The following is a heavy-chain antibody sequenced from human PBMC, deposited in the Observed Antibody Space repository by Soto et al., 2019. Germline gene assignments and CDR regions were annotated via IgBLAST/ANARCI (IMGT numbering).Heavy chain of an antibody. J-gene: IGHJ4*02. CDR1: GGSISSYY. D-gene: IGHD3-22*01. Sequence: SETLSLTCTVSGGSISSYYWSWIRQPPGKGLEWIGYIYYSGSTNYNPSLKSRVTISVDTSKNQFSLKLSSVTAADTAVYYCARDYPDSSGYYYFDYWGQGTLVTVSS. V-gene: IGHV4-59*01. CDR2: IYYSGST. CDR3: ARDYPDSSGYYYFDY.